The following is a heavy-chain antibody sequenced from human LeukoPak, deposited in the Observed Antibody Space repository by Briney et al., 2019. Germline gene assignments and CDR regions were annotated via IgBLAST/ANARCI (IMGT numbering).Heavy chain of an antibody. D-gene: IGHD3-16*02. Sequence: GGSLRLSCAASGFTFSSYGMSWVRQAPGKGLEWVSGISSIDGSTYYADSVKGRFTVSRDNSKNTLYLQMNSLKTEDTAVYYCTKVLLSARDYVWGNYRYLAFNIWGQGTMVTVSS. CDR1: GFTFSSYG. J-gene: IGHJ3*02. CDR2: ISSIDGST. CDR3: TKVLLSARDYVWGNYRYLAFNI. V-gene: IGHV3-23*01.